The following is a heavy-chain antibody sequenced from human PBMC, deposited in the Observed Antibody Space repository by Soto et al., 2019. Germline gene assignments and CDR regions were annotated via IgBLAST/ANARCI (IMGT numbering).Heavy chain of an antibody. J-gene: IGHJ4*02. V-gene: IGHV3-23*01. Sequence: GGSLRLSCASSVFTFSSYAMSWVRQAPGKGLEWVSAISGSGGSTYYADSVKGRFTISRDNSKNTLYLQMNSLRAEDTAVYYCAKGSHYYGSGSHFDYWGQGTLVTVSS. CDR1: VFTFSSYA. D-gene: IGHD3-10*01. CDR2: ISGSGGST. CDR3: AKGSHYYGSGSHFDY.